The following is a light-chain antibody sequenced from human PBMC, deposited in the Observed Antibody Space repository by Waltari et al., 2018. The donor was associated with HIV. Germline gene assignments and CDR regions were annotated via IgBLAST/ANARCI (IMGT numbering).Light chain of an antibody. CDR2: STS. V-gene: IGKV1-39*01. Sequence: DIQMTQSPSSLSASIGDRVTIICRTSQTVYSHLNWYRQRSGQAPDLLIYSTSSLQYGAPAIFSGSGYGTEFTLTISSLQPEDFATYYCQQSQSRPYTFGQGTRLDIK. CDR3: QQSQSRPYT. CDR1: QTVYSH. J-gene: IGKJ2*01.